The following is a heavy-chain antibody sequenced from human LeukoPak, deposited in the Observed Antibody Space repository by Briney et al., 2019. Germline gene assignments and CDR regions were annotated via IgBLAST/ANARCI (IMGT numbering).Heavy chain of an antibody. D-gene: IGHD3-22*01. CDR3: ARLAFKRVVITTYYFDY. Sequence: SETLSLTCTVSGGSISSGGYYWSWIRQHPGKGLEWIGSIYYSGSTYYNPSLKSRVTIPVDTSKNQFSLKLSSVTAADTAVYYCARLAFKRVVITTYYFDYWGQGTLVTVSS. J-gene: IGHJ4*02. CDR1: GGSISSGGYY. V-gene: IGHV4-39*01. CDR2: IYYSGST.